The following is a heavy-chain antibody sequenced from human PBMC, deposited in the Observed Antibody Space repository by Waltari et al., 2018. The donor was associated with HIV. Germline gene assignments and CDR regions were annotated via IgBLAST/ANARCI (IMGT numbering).Heavy chain of an antibody. D-gene: IGHD6-19*01. CDR1: GFTFSSYA. CDR2: ISYHGDDK. CDR3: AKGASGWSPGY. V-gene: IGHV3-30*18. J-gene: IGHJ4*02. Sequence: QVHLVESGGGVVQPGRSLSLSCAASGFTFSSYAMHWVRQAPGKGLEWVAVISYHGDDKYYADSVKGRFTISRDNSKNTLYLQMNSLRAEDTAVYYCAKGASGWSPGYWGQGTLVTVSS.